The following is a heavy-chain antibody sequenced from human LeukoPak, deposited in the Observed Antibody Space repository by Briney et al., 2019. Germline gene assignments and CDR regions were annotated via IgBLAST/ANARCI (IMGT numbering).Heavy chain of an antibody. D-gene: IGHD6-19*01. CDR2: IYYSGST. J-gene: IGHJ3*02. Sequence: PSETLSLTCTVSGGSISSYYWSWIRQPPGKGLEWLGYIYYSGSTNYNPSLKSRVTISVDTSKNQFSLKLSSVTAADTAVYYCAREAVAAPGAFDIWGQGTMVTVSS. CDR3: AREAVAAPGAFDI. CDR1: GGSISSYY. V-gene: IGHV4-59*01.